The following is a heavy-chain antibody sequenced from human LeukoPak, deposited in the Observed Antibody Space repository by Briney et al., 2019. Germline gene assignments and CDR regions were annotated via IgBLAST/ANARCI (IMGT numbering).Heavy chain of an antibody. Sequence: SETLSLTCTVSGGSISSYYWSWIRQPAGKGLEWIGRIYTSGSTNYNPSPKSRVTMSVDTSKNQFSLKLSSVTAADTAVYYCARDRQWLPTNWFDPWGQGTLVTVSS. J-gene: IGHJ5*02. D-gene: IGHD6-19*01. CDR1: GGSISSYY. CDR3: ARDRQWLPTNWFDP. CDR2: IYTSGST. V-gene: IGHV4-4*07.